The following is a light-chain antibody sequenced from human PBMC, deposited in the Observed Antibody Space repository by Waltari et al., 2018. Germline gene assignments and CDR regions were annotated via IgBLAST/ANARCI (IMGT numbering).Light chain of an antibody. Sequence: DIVLTPSPGTLSLSPGERATLSCRASQSGSSSYLAWYQQNPGQALRLLIYGASSRATGIPDRFSGSGSGTDFTLTISRLEPEDFAVYYCQQYGSSPPVTFGGGTKVEIK. CDR2: GAS. CDR1: QSGSSSY. V-gene: IGKV3-20*01. CDR3: QQYGSSPPVT. J-gene: IGKJ4*01.